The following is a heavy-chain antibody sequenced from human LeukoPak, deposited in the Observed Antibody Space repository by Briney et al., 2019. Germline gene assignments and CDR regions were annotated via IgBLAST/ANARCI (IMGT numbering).Heavy chain of an antibody. CDR3: ARELRVGALDY. Sequence: SETLSLTCTVSGGSISSYYWSWVRQPPGKGLEWIGFVYYTGSTNYSPSLKSRVTISVDTSKNQFSLKLRSVTAADTAVYYCARELRVGALDYWGQGTLVTVSS. CDR1: GGSISSYY. CDR2: VYYTGST. J-gene: IGHJ4*02. V-gene: IGHV4-59*01. D-gene: IGHD1-26*01.